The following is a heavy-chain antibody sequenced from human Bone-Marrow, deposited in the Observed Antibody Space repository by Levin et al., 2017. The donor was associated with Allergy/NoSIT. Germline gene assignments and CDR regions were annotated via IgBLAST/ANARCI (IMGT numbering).Heavy chain of an antibody. Sequence: ASVKVSCKTSGYIFTTYRLSWVRQAPGQGLEWMGWISTYNGDTNYAQKFQDRVTLTTDSSTSTAYLTLKSLRSDDTAIYYCARHLFRTSFDYWGQGTLVAVSS. D-gene: IGHD2-2*01. CDR1: GYIFTTYR. V-gene: IGHV1-18*01. CDR2: ISTYNGDT. J-gene: IGHJ4*02. CDR3: ARHLFRTSFDY.